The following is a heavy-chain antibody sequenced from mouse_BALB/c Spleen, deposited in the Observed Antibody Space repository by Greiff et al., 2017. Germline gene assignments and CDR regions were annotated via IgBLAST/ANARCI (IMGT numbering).Heavy chain of an antibody. CDR2: ISYSGST. CDR1: GDSITSGY. J-gene: IGHJ3*01. V-gene: IGHV3-8*02. CDR3: ARWDLSHDYGSSYGFAY. D-gene: IGHD1-1*01. Sequence: DVKLQESGPSLVKPSQTLSLTCSVTGDSITSGYWNWIRKFPGNKLEYMGYISYSGSTYYNPSLKSRISITRDTSKNQYYLQLNSVTTEDTATYYCARWDLSHDYGSSYGFAYWGQGTLVTVSA.